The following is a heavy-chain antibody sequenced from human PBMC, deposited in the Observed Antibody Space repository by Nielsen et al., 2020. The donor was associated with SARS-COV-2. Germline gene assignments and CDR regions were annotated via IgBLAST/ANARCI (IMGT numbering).Heavy chain of an antibody. Sequence: SLKISCAASGFTFDDYAMHWVRQAPGKGLEWVSGISWNSGSIGYADSVKGRFTISRDNSKNTLYLQMNSLRAEDTAVYYCARDGYSGYDGFDYWGQGTLVTVSS. CDR3: ARDGYSGYDGFDY. D-gene: IGHD5-12*01. CDR2: ISWNSGSI. V-gene: IGHV3-9*01. J-gene: IGHJ4*02. CDR1: GFTFDDYA.